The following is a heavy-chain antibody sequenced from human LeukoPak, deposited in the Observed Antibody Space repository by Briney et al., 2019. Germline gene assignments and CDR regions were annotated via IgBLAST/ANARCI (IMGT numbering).Heavy chain of an antibody. D-gene: IGHD3-22*01. Sequence: PGGSLRLSCAASGFTFSSYNMTWVRQAPGKGLEWVSSISSSNSYISYADSVKGRFTISRDNAKNSLSLQMNSLRAEDTAVYYCARDNRPRYYDSSGYYYPPDYWGQGTLVTVSS. CDR2: ISSSNSYI. CDR1: GFTFSSYN. CDR3: ARDNRPRYYDSSGYYYPPDY. V-gene: IGHV3-21*01. J-gene: IGHJ4*02.